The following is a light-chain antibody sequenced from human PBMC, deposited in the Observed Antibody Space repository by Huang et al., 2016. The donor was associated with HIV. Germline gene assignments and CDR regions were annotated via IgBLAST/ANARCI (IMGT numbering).Light chain of an antibody. CDR3: MQRSDFPYT. V-gene: IGKV2-40*01. J-gene: IGKJ2*01. CDR1: QTLSQGDEENTY. Sequence: DIVLTQTPLSLRVAVGEPASISCLATQTLSQGDEENTYVDWFLQKPGQSPQLWIYTLSYRASGVPERFAGSGSGTDFTLTISRVEAEDVGIYYCMQRSDFPYTFGQGTNLQIK. CDR2: TLS.